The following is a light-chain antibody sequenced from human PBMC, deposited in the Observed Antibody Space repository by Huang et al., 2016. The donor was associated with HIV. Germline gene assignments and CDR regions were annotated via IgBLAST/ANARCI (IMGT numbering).Light chain of an antibody. V-gene: IGKV3-15*01. J-gene: IGKJ2*01. Sequence: IVMTQSPGTLSVSPGERATLSCRASQSVGSTLAWYQQKPGQSPRLLIYGASTRDTGIPARFSGSGSGTEFTLTISSLQSEDFAVYYCQQYYKWYTFGQGTKLEIK. CDR1: QSVGST. CDR3: QQYYKWYT. CDR2: GAS.